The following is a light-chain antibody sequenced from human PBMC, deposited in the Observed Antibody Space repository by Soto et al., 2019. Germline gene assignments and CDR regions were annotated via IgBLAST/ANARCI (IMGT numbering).Light chain of an antibody. CDR3: QKYNSAPLT. V-gene: IGKV1-27*01. J-gene: IGKJ4*01. Sequence: DIQMTQSPSSLYASLGDRVTITCRASQGIGVYLAWFQQKPGNAPKLLIYAASTLQSGVPSRFSGSGSGTDFTLTISSLQPEDVATYYCQKYNSAPLTFGGGTMLEIK. CDR1: QGIGVY. CDR2: AAS.